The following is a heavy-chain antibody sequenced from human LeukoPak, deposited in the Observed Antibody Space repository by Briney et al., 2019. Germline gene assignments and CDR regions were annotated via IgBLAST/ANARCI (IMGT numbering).Heavy chain of an antibody. J-gene: IGHJ4*02. Sequence: GASVKVSCKASGYTFTSYYMHWVRQAPGQGLEWMGIINPSGGSTSYAQKFQGRVTITTDESTSTAYMELSSLRSEDTAVYYCARGPGGLPTYYWGQGTLVTVSS. CDR2: INPSGGST. V-gene: IGHV1-46*01. CDR1: GYTFTSYY. D-gene: IGHD4-11*01. CDR3: ARGPGGLPTYY.